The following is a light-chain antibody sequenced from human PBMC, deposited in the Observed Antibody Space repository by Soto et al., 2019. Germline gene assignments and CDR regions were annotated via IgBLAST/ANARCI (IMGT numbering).Light chain of an antibody. CDR2: GTSSGTP. J-gene: IGKJ1*01. CDR3: QQYGSSPRT. CDR1: QSVSSSY. V-gene: IGKV3-20*01. Sequence: IVLTQSPGTLSLSPWERATLSCRASQSVSSSYLAWYQQKPGQAPRLLIYGTSSGTPSRATGIPDRFSGSGSGTDFTLTISRPESEDFAVYYCQQYGSSPRTFGQGTKVDIK.